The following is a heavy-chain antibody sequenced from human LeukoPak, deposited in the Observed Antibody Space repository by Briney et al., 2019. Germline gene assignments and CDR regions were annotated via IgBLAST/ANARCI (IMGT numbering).Heavy chain of an antibody. V-gene: IGHV1-2*02. Sequence: ASVKVSCKASGYTFTSYGISWMRQAPGQGLEWMGWINPNSGGTNYAQKFQGRVTMTRDTSISTAYMDLSRLRSDDTAVYHCARALLSGSYYPFDYWGQGTLVTVSS. J-gene: IGHJ4*02. CDR1: GYTFTSYG. CDR3: ARALLSGSYYPFDY. CDR2: INPNSGGT. D-gene: IGHD3-10*01.